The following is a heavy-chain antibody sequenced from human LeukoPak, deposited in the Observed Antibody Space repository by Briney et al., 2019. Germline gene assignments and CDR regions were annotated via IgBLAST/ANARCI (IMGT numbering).Heavy chain of an antibody. CDR3: ARDSATVDAFDI. V-gene: IGHV3-30*19. J-gene: IGHJ3*02. Sequence: GRSLRLSCAASGFTFSSYGMHWVRQAPGKGLEWVAVIWYDGSNKYYADSVKGRFTISRDNSKNTLYLQMNSLRAEDTAVYYCARDSATVDAFDIWGQGTMVTVSS. CDR1: GFTFSSYG. D-gene: IGHD4-17*01. CDR2: IWYDGSNK.